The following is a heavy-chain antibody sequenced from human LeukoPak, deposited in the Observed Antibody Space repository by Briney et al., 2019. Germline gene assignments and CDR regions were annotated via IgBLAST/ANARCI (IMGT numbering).Heavy chain of an antibody. J-gene: IGHJ6*02. Sequence: GASAKVSCKASGYTFTGYYMHWVRQAPGQGLEWMGWINPNSGGTNYAQKFQGRVTMTRDTSISTAYMELSRLRSDDTAVYYCATSPYGSGSFFYYYYYGMDVWGQGTTVTVSS. D-gene: IGHD3-10*01. CDR2: INPNSGGT. CDR3: ATSPYGSGSFFYYYYYGMDV. V-gene: IGHV1-2*02. CDR1: GYTFTGYY.